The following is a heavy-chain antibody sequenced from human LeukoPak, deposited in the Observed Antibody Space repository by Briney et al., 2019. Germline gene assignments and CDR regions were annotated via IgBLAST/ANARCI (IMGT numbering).Heavy chain of an antibody. V-gene: IGHV3-53*01. CDR1: GFTVSSNY. D-gene: IGHD6-19*01. CDR3: ARVGSSGWAYYFDY. Sequence: PGGSLRLSCAASGFTVSSNYMSWVRQAPGKGLEWVSVIYSGGSTYYADSVKGRFTISRDNSKNTLYLQMNSLRAEDTAVYYCARVGSSGWAYYFDYWGQGTLVTVSS. CDR2: IYSGGST. J-gene: IGHJ4*02.